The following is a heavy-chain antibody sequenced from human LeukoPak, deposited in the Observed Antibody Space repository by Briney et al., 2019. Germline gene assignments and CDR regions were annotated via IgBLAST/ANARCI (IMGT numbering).Heavy chain of an antibody. J-gene: IGHJ4*02. D-gene: IGHD3-22*01. Sequence: ASVKVSCKASGYTXTNYYIHGVRQAPGQGLEWVGIINPSGGRTSYAQKFQGRVTMTRDTSASTVYMELSSLRSEDTAVYYCAREYDSSGYYLISYWGQGTLVTVSS. CDR2: INPSGGRT. CDR1: GYTXTNYY. V-gene: IGHV1-46*01. CDR3: AREYDSSGYYLISY.